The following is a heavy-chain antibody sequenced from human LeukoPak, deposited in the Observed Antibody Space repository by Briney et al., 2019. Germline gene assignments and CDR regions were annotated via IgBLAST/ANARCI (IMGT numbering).Heavy chain of an antibody. CDR2: IYHSGST. CDR1: GYSISSDYF. Sequence: KPSETLSLTCTVSGYSISSDYFWGWIRQPPGKGLEWIGSIYHSGSTYYNPSLKSRVTISIDTSKNQFSLKLSSVTSADTAVYYCARHGEKWLVFSVVVCWFDPWGQGTLVTVSS. CDR3: ARHGEKWLVFSVVVCWFDP. V-gene: IGHV4-38-2*02. D-gene: IGHD6-19*01. J-gene: IGHJ5*02.